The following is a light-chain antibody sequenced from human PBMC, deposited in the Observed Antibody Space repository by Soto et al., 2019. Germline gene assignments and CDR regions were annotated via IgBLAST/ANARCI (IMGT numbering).Light chain of an antibody. Sequence: EIVMTQSPATLSVSPGERATLSCRASQSVSSNLAWYQQKPGQAPRLLIYGASTRATGIPARFSGSGSGTEFTLTISSLQSEDFLVYYCQHYNNWPMTFGQGTKVQIK. CDR1: QSVSSN. V-gene: IGKV3-15*01. CDR3: QHYNNWPMT. J-gene: IGKJ1*01. CDR2: GAS.